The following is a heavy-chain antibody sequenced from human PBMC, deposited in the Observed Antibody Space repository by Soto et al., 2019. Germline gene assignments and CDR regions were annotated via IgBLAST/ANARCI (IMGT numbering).Heavy chain of an antibody. V-gene: IGHV4-34*01. J-gene: IGHJ6*02. CDR3: ASLNVVVPAASWSVYYYYGMDV. CDR1: GGSFSGYY. D-gene: IGHD2-2*01. CDR2: INHSGST. Sequence: KPSETLSLTCAVYGGSFSGYYWSWIRQPPGKGLEWIGEINHSGSTNYNPSLKSRVTISVDTSKNQFSLKLSSVTAADTAVYYCASLNVVVPAASWSVYYYYGMDVWGQGTTVTVSS.